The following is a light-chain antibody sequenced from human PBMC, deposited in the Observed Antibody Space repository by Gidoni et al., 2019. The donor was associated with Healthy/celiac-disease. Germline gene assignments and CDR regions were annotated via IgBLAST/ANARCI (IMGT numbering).Light chain of an antibody. Sequence: EIVMTQSPATLSVSPGERATLSCRASQSVSSNLAWYQQKPGQAPRLLIYGASTRATGIPARFRGSGSGTEFTLTISSLQSEEFAVYYCQQYNNWPPVTFGPGTKVDIK. V-gene: IGKV3-15*01. CDR1: QSVSSN. CDR3: QQYNNWPPVT. CDR2: GAS. J-gene: IGKJ3*01.